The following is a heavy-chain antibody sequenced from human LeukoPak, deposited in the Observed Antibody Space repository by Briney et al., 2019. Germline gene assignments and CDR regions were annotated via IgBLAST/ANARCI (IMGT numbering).Heavy chain of an antibody. Sequence: PSETLSLTCSVSGGSVSSGSYYWSWIRQHPGKGLEWIGYIYYSGSTNYNPSLKSRVTISVDTSKNQFSLKLSSVTAADTAVYYCAREGYGGYFDYWGQGTLVTVSS. CDR3: AREGYGGYFDY. J-gene: IGHJ4*02. V-gene: IGHV4-61*01. D-gene: IGHD4-23*01. CDR2: IYYSGST. CDR1: GGSVSSGSYY.